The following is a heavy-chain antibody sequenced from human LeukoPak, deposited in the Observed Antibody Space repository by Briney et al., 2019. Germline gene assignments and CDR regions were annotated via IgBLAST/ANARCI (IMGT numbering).Heavy chain of an antibody. CDR2: IYYSGST. V-gene: IGHV4-59*01. CDR1: GGSISSYY. CDR3: ARGDSSGYYYGTYDAFDI. J-gene: IGHJ3*02. Sequence: SETLSLTCTVSGGSISSYYWSWIRQPPGKGLEWIGYIYYSGSTNYNPSLKSRVTISVDTSKNQFSLKLSSVTAADTAVYYCARGDSSGYYYGTYDAFDIWGQGIMVTVSS. D-gene: IGHD3-22*01.